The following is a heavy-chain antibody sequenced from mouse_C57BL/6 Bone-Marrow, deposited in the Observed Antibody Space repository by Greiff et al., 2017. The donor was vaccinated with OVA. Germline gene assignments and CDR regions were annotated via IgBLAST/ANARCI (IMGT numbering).Heavy chain of an antibody. J-gene: IGHJ1*03. Sequence: QVQLQQPGAELVMPGASVKLSCKASGYTFTSYWTHWVKQRPGQGLEWIGEIDPSDSYTNYNQKFKGKSTLTVDKSSSTAYMQLSSLTSEDSAVYYCARRWSYYGSRDWYFDVWGTGTTVTVSS. CDR3: ARRWSYYGSRDWYFDV. V-gene: IGHV1-69*01. CDR1: GYTFTSYW. D-gene: IGHD1-1*01. CDR2: IDPSDSYT.